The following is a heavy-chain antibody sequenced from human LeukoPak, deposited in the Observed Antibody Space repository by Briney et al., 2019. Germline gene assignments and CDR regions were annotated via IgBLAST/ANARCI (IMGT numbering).Heavy chain of an antibody. Sequence: GGSLRLSCAASGFTFSSYSVNWVRQAPGKGLEWVSSISSSSSYIYYADSVKGRFTISRDNAKNSPYLQMNSLRAEDTAVYYCARSGVVVPAAQYYYYYMDVWGKGTTVTVSS. V-gene: IGHV3-21*01. CDR1: GFTFSSYS. J-gene: IGHJ6*03. CDR3: ARSGVVVPAAQYYYYYMDV. D-gene: IGHD2-2*01. CDR2: ISSSSSYI.